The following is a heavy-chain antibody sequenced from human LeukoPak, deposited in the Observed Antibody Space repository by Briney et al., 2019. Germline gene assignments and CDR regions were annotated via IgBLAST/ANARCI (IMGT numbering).Heavy chain of an antibody. CDR3: ARGPWSYYYYGMDV. J-gene: IGHJ6*02. V-gene: IGHV4-59*01. CDR2: IYYSGST. D-gene: IGHD2-8*01. CDR1: GGSISSYY. Sequence: SETLSLTCTVSGGSISSYYWSWIRQPPGKGLEWIGYIYYSGSTNYNPSLKSRVTISVDTSKNQFPLKLSSVTAADTAVYYCARGPWSYYYYGMDVWGQGTTVTVSS.